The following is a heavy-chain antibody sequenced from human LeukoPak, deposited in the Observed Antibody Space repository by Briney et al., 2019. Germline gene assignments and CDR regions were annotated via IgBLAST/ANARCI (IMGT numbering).Heavy chain of an antibody. J-gene: IGHJ6*02. CDR3: ARTRDANAYYYYYGMDV. D-gene: IGHD2-2*01. CDR1: GGSISSGDYY. CDR2: IYYSGST. Sequence: SETLSLTCTVSGGSISSGDYYWSWIRQPPGKGLEWIGYIYYSGSTYYNPSLKSRVTISVDTSKNQFSLKLSSVTAADTAVYYCARTRDANAYYYYYGMDVWGQGTTVTVSS. V-gene: IGHV4-30-4*01.